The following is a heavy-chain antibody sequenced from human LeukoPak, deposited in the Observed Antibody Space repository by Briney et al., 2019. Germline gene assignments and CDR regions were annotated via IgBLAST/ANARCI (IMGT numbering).Heavy chain of an antibody. CDR3: ARDSGWYDDY. CDR1: GGSISSSSYH. V-gene: IGHV4-39*07. J-gene: IGHJ4*02. CDR2: IYYSGST. D-gene: IGHD6-19*01. Sequence: PSETLSLTCTVSGGSISSSSYHWGWIRQPPGKGLEWIGSIYYSGSTYYNPSLKSRVTISVDTSKNQFSLKLSSVTAADTAVYYCARDSGWYDDYWGQGTLVTVSS.